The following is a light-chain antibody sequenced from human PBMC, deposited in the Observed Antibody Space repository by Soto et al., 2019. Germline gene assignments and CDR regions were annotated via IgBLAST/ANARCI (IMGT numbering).Light chain of an antibody. CDR1: SSNIGSNT. V-gene: IGLV1-44*01. Sequence: QSVLTQPPSASGTPGQRVTISCSGSSSNIGSNTVNWYQQLPGTAPKLLIYSNNQRPSGVPDRFSGSKSGTSASLAISGHQSEDEADYYCAAWDDSLNGSHVVFGGGTKLTVL. CDR3: AAWDDSLNGSHVV. CDR2: SNN. J-gene: IGLJ2*01.